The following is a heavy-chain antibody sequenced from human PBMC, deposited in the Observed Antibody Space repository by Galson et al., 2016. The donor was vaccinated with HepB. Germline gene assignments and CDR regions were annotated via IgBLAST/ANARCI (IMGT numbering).Heavy chain of an antibody. CDR3: ARDSLGADYFDS. J-gene: IGHJ4*02. V-gene: IGHV3-66*01. D-gene: IGHD1-26*01. CDR1: GFTVSSSY. Sequence: SLRLSCAVSGFTVSSSYMAWVRRAPGKGLEWVAVMHSGGDSYYAESVQGRFTISRDISKNTVFFEMNRLRVEDTAMYYCARDSLGADYFDSWGQGTLVTVSP. CDR2: MHSGGDS.